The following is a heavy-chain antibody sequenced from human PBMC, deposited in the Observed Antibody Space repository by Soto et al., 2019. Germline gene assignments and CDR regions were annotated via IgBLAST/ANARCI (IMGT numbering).Heavy chain of an antibody. D-gene: IGHD3-10*01. CDR1: GYTFSTYA. Sequence: QVQLVQSGAEERKPGASVKVSCKASGYTFSTYAMHWVRRAPGQSLEWMGWFNGGNGNIKYSQKFEGRVTITTDTGAITAYLALNLLRSADTAAYCCARGNVRGGCLDYWGQGTLVSVSS. J-gene: IGHJ4*02. CDR3: ARGNVRGGCLDY. V-gene: IGHV1-3*05. CDR2: FNGGNGNI.